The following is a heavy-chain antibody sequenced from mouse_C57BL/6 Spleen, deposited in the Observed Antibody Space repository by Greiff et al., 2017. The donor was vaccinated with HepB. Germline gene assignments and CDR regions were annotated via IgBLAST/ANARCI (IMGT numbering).Heavy chain of an antibody. CDR1: GYTFTDYY. CDR3: ARRYDYDEFAY. J-gene: IGHJ3*01. V-gene: IGHV1-26*01. Sequence: EVQLQQSGPELVKPGASVKISCKASGYTFTDYYMNWVKQSHGKSLEWIGDINPNNGGTSFNQKFKGKATLTVGKSSSTAYMELRSLTSGDSAVYYCARRYDYDEFAYWGQGTLVTVSA. CDR2: INPNNGGT. D-gene: IGHD2-4*01.